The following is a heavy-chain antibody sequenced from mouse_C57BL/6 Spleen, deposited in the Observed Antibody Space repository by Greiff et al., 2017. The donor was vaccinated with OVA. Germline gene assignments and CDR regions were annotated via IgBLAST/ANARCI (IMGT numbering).Heavy chain of an antibody. J-gene: IGHJ1*03. V-gene: IGHV5-6*01. CDR3: ARQRYYGSYWYFDV. CDR2: ISSGGSYT. CDR1: GFTFSSYG. Sequence: EVQLVESGGDLVKPGGSLKLSCAASGFTFSSYGMSWVRQTPDKRLEWVATISSGGSYTYYPDSVKGRFTISRDNAKNTLYLQMSSLKSEDTAMYYCARQRYYGSYWYFDVWGTGTTVTVSS. D-gene: IGHD1-1*01.